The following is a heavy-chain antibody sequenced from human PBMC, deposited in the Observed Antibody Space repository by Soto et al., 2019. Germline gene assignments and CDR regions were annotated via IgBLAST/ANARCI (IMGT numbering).Heavy chain of an antibody. CDR1: GFTFSNFG. CDR3: AKYAGEPHDPPLYNWFDP. Sequence: GRSPRLPCAAAGFTFSNFGFHWVRQAPTKGLEWVAVISYDGSHKYYTDSVKGRFTISRDNSKNTVSLQMNNLRPDDTAVYYCAKYAGEPHDPPLYNWFDPWCLGTLVTVSS. J-gene: IGHJ5*02. CDR2: ISYDGSHK. D-gene: IGHD3-16*01. V-gene: IGHV3-30*18.